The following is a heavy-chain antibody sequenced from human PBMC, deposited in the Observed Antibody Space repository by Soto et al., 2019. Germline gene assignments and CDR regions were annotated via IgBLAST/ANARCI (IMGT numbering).Heavy chain of an antibody. CDR3: ARHLVVVAAFDY. CDR2: IYYRGST. CDR1: GGSISSSSYY. V-gene: IGHV4-39*01. D-gene: IGHD2-15*01. J-gene: IGHJ4*02. Sequence: QLQLQESGPGLVKPSETLSLTCTVSGGSISSSSYYWGWIRQPPGKGLELIGSIYYRGSTYYNPYLKSRYTISVDTSKNQFSRKLSSVTAADTAVYYCARHLVVVAAFDYCGQGTLVTVSS.